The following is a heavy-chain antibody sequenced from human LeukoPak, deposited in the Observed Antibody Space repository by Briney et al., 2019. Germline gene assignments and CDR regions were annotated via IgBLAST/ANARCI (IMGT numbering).Heavy chain of an antibody. V-gene: IGHV3-30*18. CDR3: AKPGGYCSGGSCYFDY. D-gene: IGHD2-15*01. J-gene: IGHJ4*02. CDR1: GFTFSSYG. CDR2: ISYDGSNK. Sequence: GGSLRLSCAASGFTFSSYGMHWVRQAPGKGLEWVAVISYDGSNKYYADSVKGRFTISRDNSKNTLYLQMNSLRAEDTAVYYCAKPGGYCSGGSCYFDYWGQGTLVTVSS.